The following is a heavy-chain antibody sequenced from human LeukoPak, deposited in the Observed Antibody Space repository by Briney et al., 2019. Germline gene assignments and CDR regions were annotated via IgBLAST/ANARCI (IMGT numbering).Heavy chain of an antibody. CDR3: ARDRGFVVGQRMDV. J-gene: IGHJ6*02. CDR2: IYHSGST. Sequence: PSQTLSLTCAVSGGSISSGGYSWSWIRQPPGKSLEWIGYIYHSGSTYYNPSLKSRVTISVDRSKNQFSLKLSSVTAADTAVYYCARDRGFVVGQRMDVWGQGTTVTVSS. V-gene: IGHV4-30-2*01. CDR1: GGSISSGGYS. D-gene: IGHD2-2*01.